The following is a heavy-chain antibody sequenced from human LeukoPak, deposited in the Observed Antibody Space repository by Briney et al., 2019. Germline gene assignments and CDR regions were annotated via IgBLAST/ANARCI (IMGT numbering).Heavy chain of an antibody. CDR2: TYYRSTWYN. J-gene: IGHJ5*02. CDR3: ARRLTQYDCFDP. D-gene: IGHD2-2*01. Sequence: SQTISLTCAISGDSVSSNSVTWNWIRQSPSRGLEWLGRTYYRSTWYNDYAVSVRGRITVNPDTSKNQFSLHLNSVTPEDTAVYYCARRLTQYDCFDPWGQGILVTVSS. CDR1: GDSVSSNSVT. V-gene: IGHV6-1*01.